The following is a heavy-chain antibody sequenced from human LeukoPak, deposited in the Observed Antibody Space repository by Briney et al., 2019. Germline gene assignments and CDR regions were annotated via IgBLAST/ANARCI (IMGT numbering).Heavy chain of an antibody. J-gene: IGHJ4*02. D-gene: IGHD3-9*01. CDR1: GFTFSSYG. CDR2: ISYDGSNK. Sequence: GRSLRLSCAASGFTFSSYGMHWVRQAPGQGLEWVAVISYDGSNKYYADSVKSRFTISRDNSKNTLYLQMNSLRAEDTAVYYCAKDVDILTDYWGQGTLVTVSS. CDR3: AKDVDILTDY. V-gene: IGHV3-30*18.